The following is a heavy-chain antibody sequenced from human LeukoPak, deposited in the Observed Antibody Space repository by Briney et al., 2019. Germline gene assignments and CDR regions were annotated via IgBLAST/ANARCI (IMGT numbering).Heavy chain of an antibody. CDR3: AKDAEVSSGRPYYFDY. J-gene: IGHJ4*02. Sequence: GGSLRLACAASGFTFSDYYMSWVRQAPGKGLYWVSGISASGSSTYYADSVKGRFTISRDNSKNTLYLQMNSLRAEDTAVYYCAKDAEVSSGRPYYFDYWGQGTLVTVSS. D-gene: IGHD6-19*01. CDR2: ISASGSST. V-gene: IGHV3-23*01. CDR1: GFTFSDYY.